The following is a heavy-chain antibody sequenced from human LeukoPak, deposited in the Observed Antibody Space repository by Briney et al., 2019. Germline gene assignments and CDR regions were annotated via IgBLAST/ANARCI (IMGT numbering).Heavy chain of an antibody. CDR1: GGSFSGYY. Sequence: PSETLSLTCAVYGGSFSGYYWSWIRQPPGKGLEWIGEINHSGSTNYNPALKSRGTTSAETSKKKFSLKLRSVTAADTAVCYCAGTRLTYSSGWYGIDYWGQGTLVTVSS. V-gene: IGHV4-34*01. D-gene: IGHD6-19*01. CDR3: AGTRLTYSSGWYGIDY. CDR2: INHSGST. J-gene: IGHJ4*02.